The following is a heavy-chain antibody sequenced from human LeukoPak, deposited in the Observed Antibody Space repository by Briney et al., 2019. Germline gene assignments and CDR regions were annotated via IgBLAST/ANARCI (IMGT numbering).Heavy chain of an antibody. J-gene: IGHJ6*03. CDR1: GGSISSSNW. CDR2: IYHSGST. Sequence: SETLSLTCTVSGGSISSSNWWSWVRQPPGKGLEWIGEIYHSGSTNYNPSLKSRVTISVDKSKNQFSLKLSSVTAADTAVYYCARGKLAVTGTGDYYYMDVWGQGTTVTISS. D-gene: IGHD6-19*01. CDR3: ARGKLAVTGTGDYYYMDV. V-gene: IGHV4-4*02.